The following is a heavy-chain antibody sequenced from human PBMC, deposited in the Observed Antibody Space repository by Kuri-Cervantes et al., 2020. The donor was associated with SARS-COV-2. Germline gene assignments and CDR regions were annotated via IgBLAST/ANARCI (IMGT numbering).Heavy chain of an antibody. Sequence: GGSLRLSCAASGFTFSSYGMHWVRQAPGKGLEWVALIPYDGSNKFYADSVKGRFTISRDNSKNTLYLQMNSLRAEDTAVYYCAKDQHGIVVVVAAIDYWGQGTLVTVSS. CDR1: GFTFSSYG. J-gene: IGHJ4*02. V-gene: IGHV3-30*18. CDR2: IPYDGSNK. D-gene: IGHD2-15*01. CDR3: AKDQHGIVVVVAAIDY.